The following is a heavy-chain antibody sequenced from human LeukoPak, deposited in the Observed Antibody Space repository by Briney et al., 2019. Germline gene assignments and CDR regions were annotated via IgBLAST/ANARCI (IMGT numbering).Heavy chain of an antibody. CDR3: ARQTDLWD. V-gene: IGHV4-39*01. CDR2: INHSGST. Sequence: SETLSLTRSVSGGSISSSSYYWGWIRQPPGKGLEWIGEINHSGSTNYNPSLKSRVTISVDTSKNQFSLKLSSVTAADTAVYYCARQTDLWDWGQGTQVTVSS. D-gene: IGHD7-27*01. CDR1: GGSISSSSYY. J-gene: IGHJ4*02.